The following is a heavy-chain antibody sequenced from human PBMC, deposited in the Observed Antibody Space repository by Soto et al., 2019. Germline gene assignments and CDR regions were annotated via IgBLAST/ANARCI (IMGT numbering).Heavy chain of an antibody. CDR2: IIPIFGTV. CDR3: ARDSHPPALSGDIMRWDV. D-gene: IGHD2-15*01. CDR1: GGTFSSYA. Sequence: QVQLVQSGAEVKKPGSSVKVSCKASGGTFSSYAVSWVRQAPGQGLEWMGGIIPIFGTVIYAQQFQGRVTIPADESTKTAYMELRSLRFEDTAVYYCARDSHPPALSGDIMRWDVWGQGTTVTVSS. V-gene: IGHV1-69*01. J-gene: IGHJ6*02.